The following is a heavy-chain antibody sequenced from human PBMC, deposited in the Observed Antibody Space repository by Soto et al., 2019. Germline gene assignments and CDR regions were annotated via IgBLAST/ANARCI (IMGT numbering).Heavy chain of an antibody. V-gene: IGHV1-18*01. CDR3: AREGIAAAGTARKTDY. CDR2: ISVYNGNT. J-gene: IGHJ4*02. CDR1: GYTFTSYG. Sequence: ASVKVSCKASGYTFTSYGISWVRQAPGQGLEWMGWISVYNGNTNYAQTLQGRVTMTTDTSTSTAYMELRGLKSDDTAVYYCAREGIAAAGTARKTDYWGQGTQVTVSS. D-gene: IGHD6-13*01.